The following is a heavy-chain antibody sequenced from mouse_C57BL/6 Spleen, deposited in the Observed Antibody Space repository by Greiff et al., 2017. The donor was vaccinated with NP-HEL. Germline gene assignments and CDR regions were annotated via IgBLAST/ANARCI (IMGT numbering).Heavy chain of an antibody. CDR3: ARYYYGGYFDY. D-gene: IGHD1-1*01. CDR1: GLTFSDYY. CDR2: INYDGSST. J-gene: IGHJ2*01. V-gene: IGHV5-16*01. Sequence: DVKLVESEGGLVQPGSSMKLSCTASGLTFSDYYMAWVRQVPEKGLEWVANINYDGSSTYYLDSLKSRFIISRDNEKNILYLQMSSLKSEDTATYYCARYYYGGYFDYWGQGTTLTVSS.